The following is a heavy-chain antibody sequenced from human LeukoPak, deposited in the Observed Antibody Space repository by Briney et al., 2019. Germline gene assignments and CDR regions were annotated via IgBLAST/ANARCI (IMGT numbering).Heavy chain of an antibody. J-gene: IGHJ4*02. D-gene: IGHD6-19*01. Sequence: KPSETLSLTCIVSGGSISSYFWSWIRQPAGKGLEWIGRISSSGSTTYNPSLKSRVTMSVDTSKNQFSLELTSVTAADTAVYYCARNPVTGENPKFDYWGQGTLVTVSS. CDR1: GGSISSYF. CDR2: ISSSGST. V-gene: IGHV4-4*07. CDR3: ARNPVTGENPKFDY.